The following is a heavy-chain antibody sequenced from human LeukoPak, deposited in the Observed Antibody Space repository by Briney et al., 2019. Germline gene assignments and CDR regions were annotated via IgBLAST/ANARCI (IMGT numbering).Heavy chain of an antibody. Sequence: PGGSLRLSCAASGCTFSSYSMNWVRQAPGKGLEWVSSISSSSSYIYYADSVKGRFTISRDNAKNSLYLQMNSLRAEDTAVYYCASAYYYDSSRVDYWGQGTLVTVSS. CDR1: GCTFSSYS. D-gene: IGHD3-22*01. V-gene: IGHV3-21*01. CDR3: ASAYYYDSSRVDY. CDR2: ISSSSSYI. J-gene: IGHJ4*02.